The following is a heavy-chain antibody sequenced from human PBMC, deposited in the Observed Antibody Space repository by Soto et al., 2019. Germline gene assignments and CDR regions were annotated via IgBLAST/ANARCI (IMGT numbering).Heavy chain of an antibody. Sequence: GESLKISCKGSGYSFTGYWVGWVRQMPGKGLEWMGIIYPGDSDTRYSPSFQGQVTISADKSISTAYLQWSSLKASDTAMYYCASSADYGDYEYYYMDVWGKGTTVTVSS. CDR1: GYSFTGYW. J-gene: IGHJ6*03. CDR2: IYPGDSDT. CDR3: ASSADYGDYEYYYMDV. D-gene: IGHD4-17*01. V-gene: IGHV5-51*01.